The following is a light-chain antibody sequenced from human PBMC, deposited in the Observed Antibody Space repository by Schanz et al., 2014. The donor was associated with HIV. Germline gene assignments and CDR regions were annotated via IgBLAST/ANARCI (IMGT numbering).Light chain of an antibody. J-gene: IGLJ2*01. CDR2: EVS. Sequence: QSALTQPASVSGSPGQSITISCTGTSRDVGSYNLVSWYQQHPGKAPKLMIYEVSKRPSGVSNRFSGSKSGNTASLTISGLQAEDEADYYCNSYAGSNNLVFGGGTKLTVL. CDR3: NSYAGSNNLV. V-gene: IGLV2-23*02. CDR1: SRDVGSYNL.